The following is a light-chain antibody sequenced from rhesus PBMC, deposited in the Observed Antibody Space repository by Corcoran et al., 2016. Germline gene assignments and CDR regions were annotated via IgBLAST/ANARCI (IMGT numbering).Light chain of an antibody. V-gene: IGKV7-13*01. CDR3: LQSKKSPYS. Sequence: DIVLTQSPASLAVSPGQRATITCRASESVRVFGINLIHWYQQKPRQPPKRLIYQASNKDTGVPARFSGSGSGTYCTLTINPVEADDAADYYCLQSKKSPYSFGQGTKVEIK. CDR2: QAS. J-gene: IGKJ2*01. CDR1: ESVRVFGINL.